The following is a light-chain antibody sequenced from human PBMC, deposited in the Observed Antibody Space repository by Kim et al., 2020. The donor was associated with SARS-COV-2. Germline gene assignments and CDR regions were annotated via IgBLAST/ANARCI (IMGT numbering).Light chain of an antibody. CDR1: RDNVGNNG. CDR2: TTN. CDR3: SSWDSSINAWV. V-gene: IGLV10-54*04. Sequence: QTSPLTSSGKRDNVGNNGADWLQQHLGHPPRLLSYTTNNRHSGISERFSASRSGDTASLTISGLQPEDEADYYCSSWDSSINAWVFGGGTQLTVL. J-gene: IGLJ2*01.